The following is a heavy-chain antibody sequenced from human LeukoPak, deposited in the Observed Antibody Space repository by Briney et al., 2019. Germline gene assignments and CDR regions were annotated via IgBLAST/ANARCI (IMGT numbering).Heavy chain of an antibody. CDR1: GGSISSSSNY. CDR2: IYYSGST. CDR3: TRHPSYGPFDP. Sequence: SETLSLTCTVSGGSISSSSNYWGWIRQPPGKGLEWIGSIYYSGSTYYDPSLKSRVTISVDTSKNQFSLKLSSVTAADTTVYYCTRHPSYGPFDPWGQGTLVTVSS. V-gene: IGHV4-39*01. D-gene: IGHD3-16*01. J-gene: IGHJ5*02.